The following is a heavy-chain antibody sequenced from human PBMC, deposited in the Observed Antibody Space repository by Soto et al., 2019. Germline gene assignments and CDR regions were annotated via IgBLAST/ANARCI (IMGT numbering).Heavy chain of an antibody. CDR1: GFTFSNYA. CDR2: SGGGDGTT. Sequence: EVQLWESGGGLVQPGGSLRLSCAASGFTFSNYALTWVRQSPGKGLEWVSTSGGGDGTTYYADSVKGRFTISRDNSKNTLSLQMSSLRVEDTAIYYCARDWTGNTCPCLDVWGQGTTVSVSS. V-gene: IGHV3-23*01. CDR3: ARDWTGNTCPCLDV. D-gene: IGHD2-8*02. J-gene: IGHJ6*02.